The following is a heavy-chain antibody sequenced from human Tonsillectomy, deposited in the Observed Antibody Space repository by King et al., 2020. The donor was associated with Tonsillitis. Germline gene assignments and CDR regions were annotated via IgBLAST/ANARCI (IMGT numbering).Heavy chain of an antibody. J-gene: IGHJ6*02. V-gene: IGHV3-13*01. CDR2: IGTDCDT. Sequence: VQLVESGGCLVQPGGSMRLSCSASGFTFSSYDMHWVRQATGQGLVWISSIGTDCDTYSPGSVKGRFNISRENAKNSLYLQMNRLRAGDTAVYYCAREPKGYYYGMDVWGQGTTVTVSS. CDR1: GFTFSSYD. CDR3: AREPKGYYYGMDV.